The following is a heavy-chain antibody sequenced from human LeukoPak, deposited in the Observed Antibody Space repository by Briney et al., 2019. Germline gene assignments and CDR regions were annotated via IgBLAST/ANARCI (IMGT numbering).Heavy chain of an antibody. Sequence: SETLSLTCTVSGGSISSYYWSWIRQPPGKGLEWIGYIYYSGSTYYNPSLKSRVTISVDTSKNQFSLKLSSVTAADTAVYYCARSSIAAPYYYYYYMDVWGKGTTVTVSS. CDR1: GGSISSYY. CDR3: ARSSIAAPYYYYYYMDV. V-gene: IGHV4-30-4*08. J-gene: IGHJ6*03. CDR2: IYYSGST. D-gene: IGHD6-6*01.